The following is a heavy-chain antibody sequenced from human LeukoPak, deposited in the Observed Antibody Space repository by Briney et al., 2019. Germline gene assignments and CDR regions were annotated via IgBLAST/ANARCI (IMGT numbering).Heavy chain of an antibody. CDR1: GFTFSSYW. J-gene: IGHJ6*03. D-gene: IGHD3-10*01. CDR3: AKDSNPTMVRGVPPYYYYYMDV. CDR2: IKQDGSEK. Sequence: GGSLRLSCAASGFTFSSYWMSWVRQAPGKGLGWVANIKQDGSEKYYVDSVKGRFTISRDNAKNSLYLQMNSLRAEDTAVYYCAKDSNPTMVRGVPPYYYYYMDVWGKGTTVTISS. V-gene: IGHV3-7*01.